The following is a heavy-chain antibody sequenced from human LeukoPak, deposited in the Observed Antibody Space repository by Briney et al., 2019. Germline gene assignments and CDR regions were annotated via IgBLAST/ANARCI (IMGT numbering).Heavy chain of an antibody. CDR3: ARDAYNYGWFDP. CDR1: GFTFSDYY. D-gene: IGHD5-24*01. J-gene: IGHJ5*02. CDR2: IDSGGTLI. V-gene: IGHV3-11*01. Sequence: GGSLRLSCAASGFTFSDYYMSWIRQAPGKGLEWVSYIDSGGTLIHYANSVKGRFTISRDNAKNSLYLQMNSLRAEDTAVYYCARDAYNYGWFDPWGQGTLVTVSS.